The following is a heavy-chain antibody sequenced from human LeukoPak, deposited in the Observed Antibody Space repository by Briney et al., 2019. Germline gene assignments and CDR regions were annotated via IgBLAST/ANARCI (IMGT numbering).Heavy chain of an antibody. Sequence: ASVKVSCKASGYTFTSYAMHWVRQAPGQRLEWMGWINAGNGNTKYSQKFQGRVTITRDTSASTAYMELSSLRSEDTAVYYCARDSVGATLYYYGMDVWGQGTTVTVSS. CDR2: INAGNGNT. J-gene: IGHJ6*02. CDR3: ARDSVGATLYYYGMDV. V-gene: IGHV1-3*01. CDR1: GYTFTSYA. D-gene: IGHD1-26*01.